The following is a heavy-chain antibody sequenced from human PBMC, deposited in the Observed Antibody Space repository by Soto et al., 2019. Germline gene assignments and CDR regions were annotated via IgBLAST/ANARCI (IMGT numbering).Heavy chain of an antibody. V-gene: IGHV4-59*01. CDR3: ARVSYDYYDRTGYYYGTFDH. CDR2: ISYSGST. Sequence: PSETLSLTCTVSGGSISSYYWSWIQQPPGKXLEWIGYISYSGSTDYNPSLKSRVTISVDTSKNQFSLKLSSVTAADTAVYYCARVSYDYYDRTGYYYGTFDHWGQGTLVTVSS. J-gene: IGHJ4*02. D-gene: IGHD3-22*01. CDR1: GGSISSYY.